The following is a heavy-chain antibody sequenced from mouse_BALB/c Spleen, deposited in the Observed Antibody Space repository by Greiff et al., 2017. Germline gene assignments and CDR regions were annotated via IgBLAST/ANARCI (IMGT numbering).Heavy chain of an antibody. Sequence: QVQLQQSAAELARPGASVKMSCKASGYTFTSYTMHWVKQRPGQGLEWIGYINPSSGYTEYNQKFKDKTTLTADKSSSTAYMQLSSLTSEDSAVYYCAMGVRPTYYYAMDYWGQGTSVTVSS. CDR3: AMGVRPTYYYAMDY. CDR2: INPSSGYT. D-gene: IGHD2-14*01. V-gene: IGHV1-4*02. J-gene: IGHJ4*01. CDR1: GYTFTSYT.